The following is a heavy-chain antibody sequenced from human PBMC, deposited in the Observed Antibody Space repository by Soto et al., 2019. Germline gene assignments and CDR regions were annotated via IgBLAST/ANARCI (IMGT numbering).Heavy chain of an antibody. Sequence: ASVEVACKASGYTFTSYGISWVRQAPGQGLEWMGWISAYNGNTNYAQKLQGRVTMTTDTSTSTAYMELRSLRSDDTAVYYCARQPYLGYCSGGSCYPYFQHWGQGTLVTVSS. CDR1: GYTFTSYG. J-gene: IGHJ1*01. CDR3: ARQPYLGYCSGGSCYPYFQH. CDR2: ISAYNGNT. D-gene: IGHD2-15*01. V-gene: IGHV1-18*01.